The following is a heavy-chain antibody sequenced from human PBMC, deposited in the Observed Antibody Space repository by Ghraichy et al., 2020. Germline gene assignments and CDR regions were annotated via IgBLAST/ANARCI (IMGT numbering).Heavy chain of an antibody. CDR2: TYYRSQWFY. J-gene: IGHJ4*02. CDR1: GESVSSLGAS. D-gene: IGHD5-24*01. V-gene: IGHV6-1*01. Sequence: SQTRSLTCVISGESVSSLGASWNWIRQSPSRGLEWLGRTYYRSQWFYEYAVSVQSRITINPDISKNQFSLQLKSMTPEDTAVYFCVRGNYNFDYWGQGTLVTVSS. CDR3: VRGNYNFDY.